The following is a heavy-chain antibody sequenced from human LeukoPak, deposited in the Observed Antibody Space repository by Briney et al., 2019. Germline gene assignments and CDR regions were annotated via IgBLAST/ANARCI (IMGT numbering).Heavy chain of an antibody. CDR2: ISACNGNT. CDR1: DYTFTSYG. CDR3: ARREWFGEYVDY. J-gene: IGHJ4*02. Sequence: ASVKVSCKASDYTFTSYGISWVRQAPGQGLEWMGWISACNGNTNYAQKLQGRVTMTTDTSTSTAYMELRSLRSDDTAVCYCARREWFGEYVDYWGQGTLVTVSS. V-gene: IGHV1-18*01. D-gene: IGHD3-10*01.